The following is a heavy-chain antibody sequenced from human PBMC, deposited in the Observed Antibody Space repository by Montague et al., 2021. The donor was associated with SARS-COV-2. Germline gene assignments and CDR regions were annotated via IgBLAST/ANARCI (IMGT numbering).Heavy chain of an antibody. Sequence: SETLSLTCTVSGGSINDHYRSWIRQSPGKGLEWIGYISSNGKTNYNPSLKSRVTLSADASRNESSLKLDSVTAADTAVYFCAGRGYYDSAGYHWHLDLWGRGMLVTVSS. V-gene: IGHV4-4*09. D-gene: IGHD3-22*01. CDR3: AGRGYYDSAGYHWHLDL. CDR1: GGSINDHY. CDR2: ISSNGKT. J-gene: IGHJ2*01.